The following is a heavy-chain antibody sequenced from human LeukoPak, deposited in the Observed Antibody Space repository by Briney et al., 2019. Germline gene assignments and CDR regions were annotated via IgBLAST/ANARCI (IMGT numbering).Heavy chain of an antibody. CDR2: ISPYDGAT. CDR1: GYTFTSYD. J-gene: IGHJ4*02. CDR3: ARDTDWNVDY. D-gene: IGHD1-1*01. Sequence: ATVKVSCKASGYTFTSYDINWVRQATGQGLEWLGWISPYDGATEYAQNLQDRVSMTIDTPTNTAYIEVRSLKSDDTAVYYCARDTDWNVDYWGQGTLVTVSS. V-gene: IGHV1-18*01.